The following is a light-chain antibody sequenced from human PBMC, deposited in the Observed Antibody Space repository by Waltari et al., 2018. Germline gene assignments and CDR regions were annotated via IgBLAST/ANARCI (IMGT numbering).Light chain of an antibody. CDR3: QQYYGSPFT. V-gene: IGKV4-1*01. Sequence: DIVMTQSPDSLAVSLGERATINCKSSRSVFYSPNNKNYLSWYQQKPGQPPKLLIYWASTRESGVANRFSGSWSGTDFTLTSDRQPAEDVALYYRQQYYGSPFTFGGGTKVEIK. J-gene: IGKJ4*01. CDR2: WAS. CDR1: RSVFYSPNNKNY.